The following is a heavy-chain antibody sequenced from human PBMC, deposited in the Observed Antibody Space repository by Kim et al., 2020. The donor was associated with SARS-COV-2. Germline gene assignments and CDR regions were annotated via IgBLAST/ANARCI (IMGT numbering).Heavy chain of an antibody. V-gene: IGHV3-9*01. CDR1: GFNFNHYA. Sequence: GGSLRLSCVASGFNFNHYAMHWVRQPPGKGLEWVAGISWNSGTKVYADSVQGRFTISRDNAKNSLYLHLDSLRPEDTALYYCAKASSAWYIVVWGQGTTV. J-gene: IGHJ6*02. CDR3: AKASSAWYIVV. D-gene: IGHD6-13*01. CDR2: ISWNSGTK.